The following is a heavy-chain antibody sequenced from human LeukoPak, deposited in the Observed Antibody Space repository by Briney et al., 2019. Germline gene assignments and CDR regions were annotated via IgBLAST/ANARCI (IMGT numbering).Heavy chain of an antibody. CDR2: IYYSGSV. CDR3: ARRMIGIRFDP. V-gene: IGHV4-39*01. J-gene: IGHJ5*02. D-gene: IGHD3-22*01. CDR1: GGSISSSSYY. Sequence: SETLSLTCTVSGGSISSSSYYRGWIRQPPGKGLEWIASIYYSGSVHYNPSLKSRVTMSVDTSKDQFSLNLRSVTAADTAVYYCARRMIGIRFDPWGQGTLVTVSS.